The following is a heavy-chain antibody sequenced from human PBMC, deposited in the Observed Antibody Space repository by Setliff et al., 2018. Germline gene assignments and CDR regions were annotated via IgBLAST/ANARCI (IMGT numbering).Heavy chain of an antibody. CDR3: ARDAHEYDSSENPIVDY. V-gene: IGHV1-18*01. D-gene: IGHD3-22*01. Sequence: ASVKVSCKASGYTFTSYGISWVRQAPGRGLEWMAYINTYNGDTYYAQKFQGRDTMTTDTSTSTASMELGSLRSDDTAMYYCARDAHEYDSSENPIVDYWGQGTLVTVSS. CDR1: GYTFTSYG. CDR2: INTYNGDT. J-gene: IGHJ4*02.